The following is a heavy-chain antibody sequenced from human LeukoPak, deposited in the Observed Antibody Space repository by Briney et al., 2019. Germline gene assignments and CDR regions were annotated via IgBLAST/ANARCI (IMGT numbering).Heavy chain of an antibody. CDR2: IYYSGST. CDR1: GGSISSYY. D-gene: IGHD2-2*01. CDR3: ARGAVVPAAYYFDY. Sequence: PSETLSLTCTVSGGSISSYYWSWIRQPPGKGREWIGYIYYSGSTNYNPSLKSRVTISVDTSKNQFSLKLSSVTAADTAVYYCARGAVVPAAYYFDYWGQGTLVTVSS. V-gene: IGHV4-59*01. J-gene: IGHJ4*02.